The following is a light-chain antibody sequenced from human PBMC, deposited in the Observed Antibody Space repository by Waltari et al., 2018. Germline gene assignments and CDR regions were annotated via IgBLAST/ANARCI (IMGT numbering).Light chain of an antibody. Sequence: QSALTQPPSASGSPGQSVTISCTGTSSDVGGYNYVSWYQQHPGKAPKLMIYDVSKRRSGVPDRFSGSRSGNTASLTVSGLQAEDEADYYCSSYAGSNNLVFGGGTKLTVL. J-gene: IGLJ2*01. CDR1: SSDVGGYNY. CDR2: DVS. CDR3: SSYAGSNNLV. V-gene: IGLV2-8*01.